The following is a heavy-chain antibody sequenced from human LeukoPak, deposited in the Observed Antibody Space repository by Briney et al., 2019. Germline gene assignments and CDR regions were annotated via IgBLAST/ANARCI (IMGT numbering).Heavy chain of an antibody. D-gene: IGHD3-10*01. CDR2: ISYDGSNK. J-gene: IGHJ4*02. Sequence: GGSLRLSCAASGFTFSSYAMHLVRQAPGKGLEWVAVISYDGSNKYYADSVKGRFTISRDNSKNTLYLQMNSLRAEDTAVYYCARAAYGSGSYYDYWGQGTLVTVSS. CDR1: GFTFSSYA. V-gene: IGHV3-30*04. CDR3: ARAAYGSGSYYDY.